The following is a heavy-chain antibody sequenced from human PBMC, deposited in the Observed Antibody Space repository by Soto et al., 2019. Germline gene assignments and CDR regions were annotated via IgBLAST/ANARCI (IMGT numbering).Heavy chain of an antibody. CDR2: IYYSGST. Sequence: QLQLQESGPGLVKPSETLSLTCTVSGGSISSSSYYWGWIRQPPGKGLEWIGSIYYSGSTYYNPSLKSRVTISVDTSKNQFSLKLSSVTAADTAVYYCARICSSASDFDYWGQGTLVTVSS. CDR3: ARICSSASDFDY. CDR1: GGSISSSSYY. J-gene: IGHJ4*02. V-gene: IGHV4-39*01. D-gene: IGHD6-6*01.